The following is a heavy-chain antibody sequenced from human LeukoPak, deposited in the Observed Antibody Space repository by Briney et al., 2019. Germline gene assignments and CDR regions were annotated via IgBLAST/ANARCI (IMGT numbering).Heavy chain of an antibody. V-gene: IGHV1-18*01. Sequence: ASVKVSCKASGYTFTSYGISWVRQAPGQGLEWMGWISAYNGNTNYAQNLQGRVTMTTDTSTSTAYMELRSLRSDDTAVYYCARVEGYYYDSSGQEYFDYWGQGTLVTVSS. CDR1: GYTFTSYG. D-gene: IGHD3-22*01. J-gene: IGHJ4*02. CDR3: ARVEGYYYDSSGQEYFDY. CDR2: ISAYNGNT.